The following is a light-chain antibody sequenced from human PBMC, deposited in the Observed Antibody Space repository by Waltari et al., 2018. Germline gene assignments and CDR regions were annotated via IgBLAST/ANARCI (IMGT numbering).Light chain of an antibody. CDR1: QSVSYD. CDR2: GAS. Sequence: EIVMTQSPAILSVSPGERATLSCRASQSVSYDLAWYQQKPGQAPRLLVYGASNRATGVAGRFSGSGSGTEFTLTISRLQSEDFGIYYCQQYHNWPPLTFGGGTKVEIK. J-gene: IGKJ4*01. V-gene: IGKV3-15*01. CDR3: QQYHNWPPLT.